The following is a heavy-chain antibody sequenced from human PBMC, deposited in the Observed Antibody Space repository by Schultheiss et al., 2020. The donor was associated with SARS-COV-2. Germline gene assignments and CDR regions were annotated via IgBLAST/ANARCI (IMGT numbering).Heavy chain of an antibody. V-gene: IGHV5-10-1*01. J-gene: IGHJ6*02. D-gene: IGHD3-3*01. CDR1: GYSFTSYW. Sequence: GGSLRLSCKGSGYSFTSYWISWVRQMPGKGLEWMGRIDPSDSYTNYSPSFQGHVTISADKSISTAYLQWSSLKASDTAMYYCARPSMDFWSGYESNYYYYGMDVWGQGTTVTVSS. CDR2: IDPSDSYT. CDR3: ARPSMDFWSGYESNYYYYGMDV.